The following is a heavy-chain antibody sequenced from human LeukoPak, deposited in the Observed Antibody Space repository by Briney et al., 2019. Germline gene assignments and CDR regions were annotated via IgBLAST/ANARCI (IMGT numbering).Heavy chain of an antibody. Sequence: GGSLRLSCAASGFTFSSYEMNWVRQAPGKGLEWVSYISSSGSTIYYADSVKGRFTISRDNAKNSLYLQMNSLRAEDTAVYYCARARVVTSALRFDPWGQGTLVTVSS. CDR2: ISSSGSTI. V-gene: IGHV3-48*03. CDR1: GFTFSSYE. J-gene: IGHJ5*02. CDR3: ARARVVTSALRFDP. D-gene: IGHD4-23*01.